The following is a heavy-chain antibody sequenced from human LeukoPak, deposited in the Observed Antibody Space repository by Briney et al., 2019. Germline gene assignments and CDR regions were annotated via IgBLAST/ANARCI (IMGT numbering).Heavy chain of an antibody. D-gene: IGHD3-22*01. Sequence: SGTLSLTCTVSGGSISSYYWSWIRQPAGKGLEWIGRIYTSGSTNYNPSLKSRVTMSVDTSKNQFSLKLSSVTTADTAVYYCARDWDWTYYYDSTRAFDIWGQGTMVTVSS. CDR3: ARDWDWTYYYDSTRAFDI. CDR1: GGSISSYY. CDR2: IYTSGST. J-gene: IGHJ3*02. V-gene: IGHV4-4*07.